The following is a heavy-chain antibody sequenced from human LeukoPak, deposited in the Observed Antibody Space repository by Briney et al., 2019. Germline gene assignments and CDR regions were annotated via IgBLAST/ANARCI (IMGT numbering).Heavy chain of an antibody. D-gene: IGHD6-13*01. CDR1: GGSFSDYY. J-gene: IGHJ4*02. CDR2: INHSGST. CDR3: ARDVLAAPGTFDY. V-gene: IGHV4-34*01. Sequence: SETLSLTCAVYGGSFSDYYWSWIRQPPGKGLEWIGEINHSGSTNYNPSLKSRVTISIDTSKNQFSLKLSSVTAADTAVYYCARDVLAAPGTFDYWGQGALVTVSS.